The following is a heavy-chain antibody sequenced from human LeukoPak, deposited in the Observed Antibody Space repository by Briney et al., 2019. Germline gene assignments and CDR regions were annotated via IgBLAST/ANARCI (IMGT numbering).Heavy chain of an antibody. V-gene: IGHV3-21*01. D-gene: IGHD4-17*01. CDR2: ISSTRSSYI. CDR3: ARDWTTVTFPDAFDI. CDR1: GFTFSNYN. Sequence: GSLRLSSAASGFTFSNYNLNWVRQAPGKGLEWVSSISSTRSSYIYYAESVKGRFTISRDNAKHSLYLQMSSLRAEDTAVYYCARDWTTVTFPDAFDIWGQGTMVTVSS. J-gene: IGHJ3*02.